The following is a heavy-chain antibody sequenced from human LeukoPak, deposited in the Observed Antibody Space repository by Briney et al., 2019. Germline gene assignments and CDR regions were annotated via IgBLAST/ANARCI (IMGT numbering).Heavy chain of an antibody. D-gene: IGHD6-19*01. CDR2: ISGSGANT. J-gene: IGHJ4*02. Sequence: GGSLRLSCAASGFTFSSYAMGWVRQAPGKGLEWVSVISGSGANTYYADSVKGRFTISRDNSKNTLYLQMISLRAEDTAVYYCAMVRGSTAVAGPFDYWGQGTLVTVSS. CDR1: GFTFSSYA. CDR3: AMVRGSTAVAGPFDY. V-gene: IGHV3-23*01.